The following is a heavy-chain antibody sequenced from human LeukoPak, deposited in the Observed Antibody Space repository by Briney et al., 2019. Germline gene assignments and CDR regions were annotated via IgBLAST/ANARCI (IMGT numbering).Heavy chain of an antibody. CDR3: ARGDCSSSSCLFDY. CDR1: GFTFSSYS. CDR2: ISSSSSYI. D-gene: IGHD2-2*01. Sequence: GGSLRLSCAASGFTFSSYSMNWVRQAPGKGLEWVSSISSSSSYIYYADSVKGRFTISRDNAKNSLYLQMNSLRAEDTAVYYCARGDCSSSSCLFDYWGQGTLVTVSS. J-gene: IGHJ4*02. V-gene: IGHV3-21*01.